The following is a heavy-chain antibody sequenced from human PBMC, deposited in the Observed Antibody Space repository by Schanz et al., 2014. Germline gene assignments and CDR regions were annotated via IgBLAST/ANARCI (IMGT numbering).Heavy chain of an antibody. J-gene: IGHJ3*01. CDR2: MYINSGST. CDR1: GFTFSNAW. Sequence: EAQVVESGGGLVKPGGSLRLSCVASGFTFSNAWMNWVRQAPGKGLEWISSMYINSGSTQYADSVKGRFIISRDSSKNTLFLQMNSLRAEDTAVYFCARDGGRDGYNLAFDVWGQGTLVTVSS. D-gene: IGHD5-12*01. V-gene: IGHV3-66*01. CDR3: ARDGGRDGYNLAFDV.